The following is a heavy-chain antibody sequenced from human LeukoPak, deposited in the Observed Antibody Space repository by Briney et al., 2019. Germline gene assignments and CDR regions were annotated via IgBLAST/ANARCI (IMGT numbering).Heavy chain of an antibody. J-gene: IGHJ4*02. Sequence: GASVKVSCKASEYTFTGYYMHWVRQAPGQGLEWMGWINPNSGGTNYAQKFQGRVTMTRDTSISTAYMELSRLRSDDTAVYYCARRGLRFLEWLPLDYWGQGTLVTVSS. CDR2: INPNSGGT. CDR1: EYTFTGYY. D-gene: IGHD3-3*01. V-gene: IGHV1-2*02. CDR3: ARRGLRFLEWLPLDY.